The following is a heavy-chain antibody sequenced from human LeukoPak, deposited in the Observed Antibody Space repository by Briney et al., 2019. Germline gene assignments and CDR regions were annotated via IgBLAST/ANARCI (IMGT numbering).Heavy chain of an antibody. CDR3: AKEGVMIVVVMEFDY. V-gene: IGHV3-23*01. J-gene: IGHJ4*02. Sequence: GGSLRLSCAASGFTFSTYGMHWVRQAPGKGLEWVSAISGSGGSTYYADSVKGRFTISRDNSKNTLYLQMNSLRAEDTAVYYCAKEGVMIVVVMEFDYWGQGTLVTVSS. CDR2: ISGSGGST. CDR1: GFTFSTYG. D-gene: IGHD3-22*01.